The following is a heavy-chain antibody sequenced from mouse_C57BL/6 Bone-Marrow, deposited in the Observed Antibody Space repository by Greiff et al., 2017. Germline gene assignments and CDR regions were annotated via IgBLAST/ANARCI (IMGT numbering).Heavy chain of an antibody. CDR3: ARRIYYYPYYAMDY. V-gene: IGHV5-12*01. D-gene: IGHD1-1*01. Sequence: VMLVESGGGLVQPGGSLKLSCAASGFTFSDYYMYWVRQTPEKRLEWVAYISNGGGSTYYPDTVKGRFTISRDNAKNTLYLQMSRLKSEDTAMYYCARRIYYYPYYAMDYWGQGTSVTVSS. J-gene: IGHJ4*01. CDR1: GFTFSDYY. CDR2: ISNGGGST.